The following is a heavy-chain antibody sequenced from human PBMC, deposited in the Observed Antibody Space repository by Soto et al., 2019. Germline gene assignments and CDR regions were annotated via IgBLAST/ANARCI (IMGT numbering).Heavy chain of an antibody. Sequence: GGSLRLSCAASGFTFSDYYMSWIRQAPGKGLEWVSYISSSGSTIYYADSVKGRFTISRDNAKNSLYLQMNSLRAEDTAVYYCAIGERPPHLGDYIWGSYRYPSYFDYWGQGTLVTVSS. J-gene: IGHJ4*02. D-gene: IGHD3-16*02. CDR2: ISSSGSTI. CDR1: GFTFSDYY. V-gene: IGHV3-11*01. CDR3: AIGERPPHLGDYIWGSYRYPSYFDY.